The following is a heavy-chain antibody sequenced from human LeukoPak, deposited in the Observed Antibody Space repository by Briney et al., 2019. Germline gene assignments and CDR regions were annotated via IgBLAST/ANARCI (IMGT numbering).Heavy chain of an antibody. J-gene: IGHJ4*02. Sequence: SETLSLTCTVSGGSISSYYWSWIRQPPGKGLEWIGYIYYSGSTNYNPSLKSRVTISVDTSKNQFSLKLSSVTAVDTAVYYCARVHSSSWYPVENYFDYWGQGTLVTVSS. CDR3: ARVHSSSWYPVENYFDY. CDR2: IYYSGST. V-gene: IGHV4-59*01. D-gene: IGHD6-13*01. CDR1: GGSISSYY.